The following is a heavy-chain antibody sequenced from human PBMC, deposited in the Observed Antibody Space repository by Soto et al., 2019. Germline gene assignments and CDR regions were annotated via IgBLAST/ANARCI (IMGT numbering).Heavy chain of an antibody. J-gene: IGHJ4*02. V-gene: IGHV4-39*01. Sequence: QLQLQESGPGLVKPSETLSLTCTVSGGSISSSSYYWGWIRQPPGKGLEWIGSISYSGSTYYNPSLKSRVTISVHTSKNQFSLKLSSVTAADTAVYYCARHTPAISISDHWGQGTLVTVSS. CDR2: ISYSGST. CDR3: ARHTPAISISDH. D-gene: IGHD2-15*01. CDR1: GGSISSSSYY.